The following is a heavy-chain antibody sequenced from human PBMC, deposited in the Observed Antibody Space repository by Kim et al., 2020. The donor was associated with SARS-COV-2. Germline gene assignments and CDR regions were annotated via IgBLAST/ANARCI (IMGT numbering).Heavy chain of an antibody. D-gene: IGHD3-22*01. J-gene: IGHJ4*02. CDR2: IRGEAGTYAT. V-gene: IGHV3-73*01. Sequence: GGSLRLSCAASGFIFSGSAMHWVRQAPGKGLEWVGRIRGEAGTYATIYAASVKGRFTISRDDSENMAYLQMSSLKTEDTAVYYCASIQYDSGGFYWVDLDYWGQGILVTVSS. CDR3: ASIQYDSGGFYWVDLDY. CDR1: GFIFSGSA.